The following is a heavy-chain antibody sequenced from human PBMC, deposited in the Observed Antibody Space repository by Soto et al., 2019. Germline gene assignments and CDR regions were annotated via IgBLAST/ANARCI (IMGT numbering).Heavy chain of an antibody. CDR2: ISAYNGNT. D-gene: IGHD1-26*01. Sequence: ASVKVSCKASGYTFTRYGISWVRQAPGQGLEWMGWISAYNGNTNYAQKLQGRVTMTTDTSTSTAYMELRSLRSDDTAVYYCARVGVNSGSLEGAFDIWGQGTMVTVSS. CDR1: GYTFTRYG. CDR3: ARVGVNSGSLEGAFDI. J-gene: IGHJ3*02. V-gene: IGHV1-18*01.